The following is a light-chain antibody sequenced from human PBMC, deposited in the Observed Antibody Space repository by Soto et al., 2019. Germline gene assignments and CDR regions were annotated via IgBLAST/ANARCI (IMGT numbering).Light chain of an antibody. Sequence: EIVITQSPATLSVSPGEGATLSCRASQSISSNLAWYQQKPGQAPKLLIYGASTRATGFPARFSGSGSGTEFTLTISILQSEDFAVYYCKQYHDWPLTFGGGTKVELK. CDR1: QSISSN. CDR2: GAS. V-gene: IGKV3-15*01. J-gene: IGKJ4*01. CDR3: KQYHDWPLT.